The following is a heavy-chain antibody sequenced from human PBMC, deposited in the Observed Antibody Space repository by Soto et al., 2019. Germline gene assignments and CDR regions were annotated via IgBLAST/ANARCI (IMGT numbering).Heavy chain of an antibody. J-gene: IGHJ4*02. V-gene: IGHV4-34*01. CDR3: ARRSKRSGWAPDY. D-gene: IGHD6-25*01. CDR2: INDNGGT. Sequence: SETLSLTCAVYGGSLNNYLWNWLRQPPGKGLECIGEINDNGGTDYNPSLRSRATISLDTSRNQFSLKLTSVTAADTAVYYCARRSKRSGWAPDYWGQGTLVTVSS. CDR1: GGSLNNYL.